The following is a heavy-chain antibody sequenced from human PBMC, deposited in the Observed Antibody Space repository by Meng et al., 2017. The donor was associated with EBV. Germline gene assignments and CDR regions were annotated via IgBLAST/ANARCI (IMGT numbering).Heavy chain of an antibody. CDR3: ARGDYTNYPRWFDT. CDR1: GGSVNNESYY. V-gene: IGHV4-61*01. J-gene: IGHJ5*02. D-gene: IGHD4-11*01. CDR2: IYYTGST. Sequence: QVQLQESGPGLVKPSETLSLTCTVSGGSVNNESYYWGWIRQTPGKGLEYIGYIYYTGSTNYNSSLKSRVTISLDKSKNQFSLKLTSLTAADTAIYYCARGDYTNYPRWFDTWGQGTLVTVSS.